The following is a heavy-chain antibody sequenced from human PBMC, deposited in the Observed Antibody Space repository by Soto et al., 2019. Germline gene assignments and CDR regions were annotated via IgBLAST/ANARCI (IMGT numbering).Heavy chain of an antibody. CDR1: GYTFTSYD. CDR2: MNPNSGNT. Sequence: ASVKVSCTASGYTFTSYDINWVRQATGQGLERMGWMNPNSGNTGYEQKFQGRVTMTRNTSISTACMELSSLRSEDTAVYYCARGRIRWGGAFDIWGQVTMVTVSS. CDR3: ARGRIRWGGAFDI. D-gene: IGHD4-17*01. V-gene: IGHV1-8*01. J-gene: IGHJ3*02.